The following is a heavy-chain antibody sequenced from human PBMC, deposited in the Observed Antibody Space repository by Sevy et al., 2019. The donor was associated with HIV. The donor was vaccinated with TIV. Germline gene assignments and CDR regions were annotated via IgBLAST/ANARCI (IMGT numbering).Heavy chain of an antibody. CDR3: AGLDPSGPRDY. Sequence: TENLSLTCTVSGDSISGTDYSWGWIRQPPGNGMEWIGNIQYKGTTYYNPSLKSRVSVSVDTSKNQFSLRLSSVRAADTAVDYCAGLDPSGPRDYWGQGTLVTVSS. CDR2: IQYKGTT. J-gene: IGHJ4*02. D-gene: IGHD5-12*01. CDR1: GDSISGTDYS. V-gene: IGHV4-39*01.